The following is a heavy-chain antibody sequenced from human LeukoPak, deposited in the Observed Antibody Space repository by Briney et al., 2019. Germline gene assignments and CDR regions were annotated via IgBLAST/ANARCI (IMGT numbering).Heavy chain of an antibody. J-gene: IGHJ5*02. D-gene: IGHD3-10*01. Sequence: SETLSLTCAVSGDPISSGHYYWSWIRQPAGKGLEWIGRIYTSGSTNYNPSLKSRLTISVDTSKNQFSLKLNSVTAADTAVYFCARESITMIRGVILNWFDPWGQGTLVTVSS. CDR3: ARESITMIRGVILNWFDP. V-gene: IGHV4-61*02. CDR2: IYTSGST. CDR1: GDPISSGHYY.